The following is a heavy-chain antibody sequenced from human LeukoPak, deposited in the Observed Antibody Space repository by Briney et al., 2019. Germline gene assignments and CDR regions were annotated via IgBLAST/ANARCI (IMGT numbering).Heavy chain of an antibody. CDR2: ISSSGSSI. CDR1: GFXFSSYS. V-gene: IGHV3-48*04. CDR3: ARRYCSSTSCTLDY. J-gene: IGHJ4*02. Sequence: GGSLRLSCAASGFXFSSYSINWVRQAPGKGQEWVSYISSSGSSIYYADSVKGRFTISRDNAKNSLYLQMNSLRAEDTAVYYCARRYCSSTSCTLDYWGQGTLVTVSS. D-gene: IGHD2-2*01.